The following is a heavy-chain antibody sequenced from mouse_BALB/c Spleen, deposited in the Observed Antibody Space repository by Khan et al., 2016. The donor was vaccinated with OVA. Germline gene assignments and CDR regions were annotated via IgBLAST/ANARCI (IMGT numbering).Heavy chain of an antibody. Sequence: QVQLQQSGPELKKPGETVKISCKASGYTFTNYGMTWVKQSPGKALKWMGWINTYTGEPTYADDFKGRFAFSLETSATTAYLQINNLKNEDTATYFCERPPYFSYSLDYWGQGTSVTVSS. CDR2: INTYTGEP. J-gene: IGHJ4*01. CDR1: GYTFTNYG. D-gene: IGHD2-10*01. CDR3: ERPPYFSYSLDY. V-gene: IGHV9-3-1*01.